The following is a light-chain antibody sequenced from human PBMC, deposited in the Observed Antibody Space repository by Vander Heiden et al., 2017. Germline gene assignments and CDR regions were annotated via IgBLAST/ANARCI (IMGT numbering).Light chain of an antibody. V-gene: IGKV1-5*01. J-gene: IGKJ1*01. CDR3: QQYNSYWT. CDR2: DAS. CDR1: QSISSW. Sequence: IQMTQSPSTLSASVGDRVTITCRASQSISSWLAWYQQKPGKAPKLLSYDASSLESGVPSRFSGSGSGTEFTLTISSLQPDDFATYYCQQYNSYWTFGQGTKVEIK.